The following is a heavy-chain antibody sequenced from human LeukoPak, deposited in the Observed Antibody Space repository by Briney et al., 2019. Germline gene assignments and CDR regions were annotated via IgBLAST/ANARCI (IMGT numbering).Heavy chain of an antibody. CDR3: AKANYGDTPFDS. Sequence: GGSLRLSCAASGFSFSNFAMDWVRQAPGKGLEWLAIISYDGSIKYYADSVEGRFNISRDNSKKTLYLQINSLRTEDTAVYYCAKANYGDTPFDSWGQGTLVTVSS. V-gene: IGHV3-30*18. CDR1: GFSFSNFA. CDR2: ISYDGSIK. J-gene: IGHJ4*02. D-gene: IGHD4-17*01.